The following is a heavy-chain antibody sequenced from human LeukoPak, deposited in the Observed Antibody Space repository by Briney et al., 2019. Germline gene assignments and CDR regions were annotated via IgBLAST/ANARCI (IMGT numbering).Heavy chain of an antibody. CDR2: ISAYNGNT. J-gene: IGHJ4*02. Sequence: ASVKVSCKASGYTFTSYGISWVRQAPGQGLEWMGWISAYNGNTNYAQKLQGRVTMTTDTSTSTAYMELRSLRSDDTAAYYCARDTPDRYCSGGSCESIDYWGQGTLVTVSS. CDR3: ARDTPDRYCSGGSCESIDY. V-gene: IGHV1-18*01. D-gene: IGHD2-15*01. CDR1: GYTFTSYG.